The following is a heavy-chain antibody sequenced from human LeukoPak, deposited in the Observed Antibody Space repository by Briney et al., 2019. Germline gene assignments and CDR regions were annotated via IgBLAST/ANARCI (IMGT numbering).Heavy chain of an antibody. CDR1: GFSFDEHA. V-gene: IGHV3-9*01. CDR2: ISWKGGII. D-gene: IGHD1-14*01. Sequence: PGRSLRLSCAASGFSFDEHAMHWVRQGPGKGLEWVSGISWKGGIIGYADSVKGRFTISRDNAKNIVSLEMSSLRPDDAAIYYCAKDGRALLTDEPWLDSWGAGTLVTVSS. CDR3: AKDGRALLTDEPWLDS. J-gene: IGHJ4*02.